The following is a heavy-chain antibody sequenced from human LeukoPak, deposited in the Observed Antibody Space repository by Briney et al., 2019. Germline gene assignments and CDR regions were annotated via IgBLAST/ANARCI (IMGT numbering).Heavy chain of an antibody. J-gene: IGHJ3*02. D-gene: IGHD2-15*01. CDR2: ISSDVSSM. Sequence: GGSLRLSCAASGFTFSDYYMGWIRQAPGKGLEWISSISSDVSSMYYADSVKGRFTISRGNAKKSLDLQMNSLRAEDTAVYYCAREKFCSGGSCYPGEAFDIWGQGTMVTVSS. CDR3: AREKFCSGGSCYPGEAFDI. V-gene: IGHV3-11*04. CDR1: GFTFSDYY.